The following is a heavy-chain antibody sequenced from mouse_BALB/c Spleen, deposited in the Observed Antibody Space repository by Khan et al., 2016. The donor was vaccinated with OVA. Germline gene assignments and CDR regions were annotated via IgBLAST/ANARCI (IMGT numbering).Heavy chain of an antibody. CDR2: ISSAATYT. CDR3: ANGNYDWYAY. V-gene: IGHV5-9-1*01. Sequence: EVELVESGGGLVEPGGSLKLSCAASGFTFSSSVMSWDRHTPEKRLEWVATISSAATYTYYPDSAKGRFTISRDNATNTLYLQMNSLRSDDTAINSCANGNYDWYAYWGQGTLVTVST. D-gene: IGHD2-1*01. CDR1: GFTFSSSV. J-gene: IGHJ3*01.